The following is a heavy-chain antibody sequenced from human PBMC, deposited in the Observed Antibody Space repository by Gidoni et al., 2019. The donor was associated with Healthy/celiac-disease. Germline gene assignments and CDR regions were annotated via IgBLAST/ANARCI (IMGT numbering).Heavy chain of an antibody. CDR2: IYYSGST. V-gene: IGHV4-39*07. J-gene: IGHJ5*02. CDR3: ARAVYCSSTSCYTEKYNWFDP. D-gene: IGHD2-2*02. Sequence: QLQLQESGPGLVKPSETLSLTCTVSGGPISSSSYYWGWIRQPPGKGLEWIGSIYYSGSTYYNPSLKSRVTISVDTSKNQFSLKLSSVTAADTAVYYCARAVYCSSTSCYTEKYNWFDPWGQGTLVTVSS. CDR1: GGPISSSSYY.